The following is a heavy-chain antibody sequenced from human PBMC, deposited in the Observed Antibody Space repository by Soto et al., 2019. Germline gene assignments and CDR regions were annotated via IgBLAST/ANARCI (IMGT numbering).Heavy chain of an antibody. J-gene: IGHJ5*02. CDR2: IYYSGST. V-gene: IGHV4-39*01. Sequence: QLQLQESGPGLVKPSETLSLTCTVSGGSISSSSYYWGWIRQPPGKGLEWIGSIYYSGSTYYNPSLKIPVTISVDTSKTQYSLKLTSVTAADTAVYYCASPKIAFYNWFDPWGQGTLVTVSS. CDR3: ASPKIAFYNWFDP. CDR1: GGSISSSSYY. D-gene: IGHD3-3*02.